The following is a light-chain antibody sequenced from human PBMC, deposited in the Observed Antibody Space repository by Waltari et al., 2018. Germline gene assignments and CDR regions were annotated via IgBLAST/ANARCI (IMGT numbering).Light chain of an antibody. V-gene: IGKV3-20*01. J-gene: IGKJ1*01. Sequence: EIVLTQSPGTLSLSPGERATLSCRASQSVSSSYLAWYQQKPGQAPRLLIYGASSRATGIPDRFSGSGSGTDFTLTISRLEPEDFAVYYCQQYGSSPSWTFGQGTKEEIK. CDR2: GAS. CDR3: QQYGSSPSWT. CDR1: QSVSSSY.